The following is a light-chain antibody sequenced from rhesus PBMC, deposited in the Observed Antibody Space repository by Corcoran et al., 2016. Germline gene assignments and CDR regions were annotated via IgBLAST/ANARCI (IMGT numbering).Light chain of an antibody. Sequence: QAAPTQPPSVSGSPGQSVTISCAGTSSDVCGYNYVSWYQQHPGKAPQLMIYGVSKRPSGVSDRFSGSKSGNTASLTISGLQAEDEADYYCCSYTTSSTDVFGSGTKLTFL. CDR1: SSDVCGYNY. CDR2: GVS. J-gene: IGLJ6*01. CDR3: CSYTTSSTDV. V-gene: IGLV2S7*01.